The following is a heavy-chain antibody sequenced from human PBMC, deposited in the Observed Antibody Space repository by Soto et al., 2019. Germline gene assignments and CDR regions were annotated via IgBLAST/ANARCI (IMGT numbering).Heavy chain of an antibody. CDR3: ARDGSVGTGWFDP. V-gene: IGHV4-38-2*02. CDR2: IYYGATA. D-gene: IGHD1-26*01. Sequence: SETLSLTCVVSGHSISSSHFWGWLRQPPGNGLEWIGSIYYGATAYYNPSLKSRVTISKDMSKNQFSLSLSSVTAADTAFYYCARDGSVGTGWFDPWGQGTLVTVSS. J-gene: IGHJ5*02. CDR1: GHSISSSHF.